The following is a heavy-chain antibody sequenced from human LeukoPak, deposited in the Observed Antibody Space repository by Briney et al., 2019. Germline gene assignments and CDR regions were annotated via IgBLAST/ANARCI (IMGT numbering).Heavy chain of an antibody. CDR2: INPSGGST. Sequence: GASVKASCKASGYTFTSYYMHWVRQAPGQGLEWMGIINPSGGSTSYAQKFQGRVTMTRDMSTSTVYMELSSLRSEDTAVYYCARVVGFCSGDSCYSSGGFDYWGQGTLVTVSS. V-gene: IGHV1-46*01. CDR3: ARVVGFCSGDSCYSSGGFDY. J-gene: IGHJ4*02. CDR1: GYTFTSYY. D-gene: IGHD2-15*01.